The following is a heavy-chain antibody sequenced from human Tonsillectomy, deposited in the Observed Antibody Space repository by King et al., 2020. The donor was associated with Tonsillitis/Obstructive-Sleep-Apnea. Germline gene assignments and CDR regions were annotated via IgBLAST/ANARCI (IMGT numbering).Heavy chain of an antibody. CDR2: IKSKTDGGTT. Sequence: VQLVESGGGLVEPGGSLRLSCAGSGFPFNDAWMNWVRQAPGKGLEWVGLIKSKTDGGTTDYAAPVTGRFTISRDDSRNTLFLQMNGLKTEDTAVYYCIAPSDGEHRTIVSWGEGALVTVSS. D-gene: IGHD1-14*01. CDR1: GFPFNDAW. J-gene: IGHJ4*02. CDR3: IAPSDGEHRTIVS. V-gene: IGHV3-15*07.